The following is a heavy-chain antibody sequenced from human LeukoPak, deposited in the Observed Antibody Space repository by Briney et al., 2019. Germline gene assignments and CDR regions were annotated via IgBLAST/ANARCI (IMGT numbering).Heavy chain of an antibody. D-gene: IGHD4-17*01. CDR3: ARSPFTQDYGPYFDY. CDR2: IIPIFGTA. J-gene: IGHJ4*02. V-gene: IGHV1-69*05. Sequence: SVKVSCKASGGTFSSYAISWVRQAPGQGLEWMGGIIPIFGTANYAQKLQGRVTMTTDTSTSTAYMELRSLRSAATAVYYCARSPFTQDYGPYFDYWGQGTLVTVSS. CDR1: GGTFSSYA.